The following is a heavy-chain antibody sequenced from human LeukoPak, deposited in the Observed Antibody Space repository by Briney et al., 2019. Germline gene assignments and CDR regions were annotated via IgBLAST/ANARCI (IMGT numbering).Heavy chain of an antibody. CDR2: IYHSGST. V-gene: IGHV4-38-2*02. CDR1: GYSISSGYY. Sequence: SETLSLTCTVSGYSISSGYYWGWIRQPPGKGLEWIGSIYHSGSTYYNPSLKSRVTISVDTSKNQFSLKLSSVTAADTAVYYCAREGLSMVRGVLPKEAWGWFDPWGQGTLVTVSS. D-gene: IGHD3-10*01. CDR3: AREGLSMVRGVLPKEAWGWFDP. J-gene: IGHJ5*02.